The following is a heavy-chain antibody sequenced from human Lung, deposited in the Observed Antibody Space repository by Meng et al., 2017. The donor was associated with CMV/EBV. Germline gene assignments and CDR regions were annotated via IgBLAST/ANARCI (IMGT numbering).Heavy chain of an antibody. Sequence: SXXVSXKASGYTFISYGISWVRQAPGQGLEWMGWISAYNGRTNYAQKFQGRVTMTTDTSTNTAYTELRSLRSDDTAVYFCARGGYSDYDVRGSDYYYGMDVWGQGTTVTVSS. D-gene: IGHD5-12*01. J-gene: IGHJ6*02. CDR2: ISAYNGRT. CDR3: ARGGYSDYDVRGSDYYYGMDV. V-gene: IGHV1-18*01. CDR1: GYTFISYG.